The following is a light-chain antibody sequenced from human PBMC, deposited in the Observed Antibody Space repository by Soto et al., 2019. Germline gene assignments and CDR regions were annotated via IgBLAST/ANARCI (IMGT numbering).Light chain of an antibody. V-gene: IGKV3-11*01. CDR1: QSVRNS. J-gene: IGKJ1*01. CDR2: DVS. CDR3: QRET. Sequence: EIVLTQSPATLSLSPGDRATLSCRASQSVRNSLAWYQQKPGQAPRLVIYDVSERAAGIAARFSGSGSGTEFTLTISSLEPEDFAVYFCQRETFGKGTKVDIK.